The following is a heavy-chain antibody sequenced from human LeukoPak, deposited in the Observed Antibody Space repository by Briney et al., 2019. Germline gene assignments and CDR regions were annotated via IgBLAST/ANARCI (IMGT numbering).Heavy chain of an antibody. D-gene: IGHD5-12*01. J-gene: IGHJ4*02. V-gene: IGHV3-23*01. Sequence: GGSLRLSCVASGFTFSTYAMSWVRQAPGKGLEWVSAISGSGGSTYYADSVKGRFTISRDNSKNTLYLQMNSLRAEDTAVYYCAKDLTGIYDYWGQGTLVTVSS. CDR2: ISGSGGST. CDR3: AKDLTGIYDY. CDR1: GFTFSTYA.